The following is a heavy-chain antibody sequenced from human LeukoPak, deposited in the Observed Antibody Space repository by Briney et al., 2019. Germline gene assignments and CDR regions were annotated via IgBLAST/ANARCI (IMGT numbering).Heavy chain of an antibody. J-gene: IGHJ5*02. D-gene: IGHD3-10*01. CDR1: GFTFSTAW. CDR2: INGDGRRI. CDR3: VRDLPRTSGP. V-gene: IGHV3-74*01. Sequence: GGSLRLSCVASGFTFSTAWMHWARQTPGKGLVWVSHINGDGRRINYADDVKGRFTISRDNARNTLYLQMNSLRVEDTAVYYCVRDLPRTSGPWGQGTLVTVSS.